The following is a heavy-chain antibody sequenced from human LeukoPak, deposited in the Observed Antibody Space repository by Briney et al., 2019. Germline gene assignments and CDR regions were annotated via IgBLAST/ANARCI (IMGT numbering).Heavy chain of an antibody. CDR3: ASSLHDYDFWSGYYPYYFDY. V-gene: IGHV1-69*13. Sequence: SVKVSCTASGGTFSSYAISWVRQAPGQGLEWMGGIIPIFGTANYAQKFQGRVTITADESTSTAYMELSSLRSEDTAVYYCASSLHDYDFWSGYYPYYFDYWGQGTLVTVSS. CDR2: IIPIFGTA. CDR1: GGTFSSYA. J-gene: IGHJ4*02. D-gene: IGHD3-3*01.